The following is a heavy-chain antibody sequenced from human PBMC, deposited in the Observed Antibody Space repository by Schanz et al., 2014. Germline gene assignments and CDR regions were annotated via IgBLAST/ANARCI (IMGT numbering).Heavy chain of an antibody. CDR3: AREPLSGYNWFDP. CDR1: GGSISSGTYY. CDR2: IYTSGST. Sequence: QVQLQESGPGLVKPSQTLSLTCIVSGGSISSGTYYWSWLRQPAGKGLEWIGRIYTSGSTNYNPPRKSRVTISLDPPKTQSSLKLSSVTAADTAVYYCAREPLSGYNWFDPWGQGSLVTVSS. D-gene: IGHD6-25*01. V-gene: IGHV4-61*02. J-gene: IGHJ5*02.